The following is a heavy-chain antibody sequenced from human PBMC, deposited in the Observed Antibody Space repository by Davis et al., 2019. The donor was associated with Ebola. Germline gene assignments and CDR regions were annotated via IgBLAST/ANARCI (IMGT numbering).Heavy chain of an antibody. V-gene: IGHV3-33*01. J-gene: IGHJ4*02. D-gene: IGHD3-10*01. CDR3: ARRADG. CDR2: IWYDGSNK. Sequence: GGPLRPPCAAPGSTFRSNGMHWARQAPGKGLEWVAVIWYDGSNKSYVDSVKGRFTISRDNSKNTLYLQINSLRAEDTAVYYCARRADGGGQGTLVTVSS. CDR1: GSTFRSNG.